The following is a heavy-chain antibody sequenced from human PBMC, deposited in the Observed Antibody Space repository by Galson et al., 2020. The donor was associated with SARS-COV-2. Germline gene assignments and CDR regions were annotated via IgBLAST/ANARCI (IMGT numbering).Heavy chain of an antibody. V-gene: IGHV3-64*02. J-gene: IGHJ2*01. CDR2: ISSDGGST. CDR3: ARRTYGDPTRWYFDL. Sequence: GESLKISCAASGFTFSTYAMHWVRQAPGKGLEYVSSISSDGGSTYYADSVKGRFTISRDNSRNTLYLQMGHLSVEDMAVYYCARRTYGDPTRWYFDLWGRGTLVPVSS. CDR1: GFTFSTYA. D-gene: IGHD4-17*01.